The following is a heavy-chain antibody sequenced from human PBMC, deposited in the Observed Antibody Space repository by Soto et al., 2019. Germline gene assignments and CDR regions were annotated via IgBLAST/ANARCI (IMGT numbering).Heavy chain of an antibody. CDR2: IRSSGDYT. J-gene: IGHJ3*02. CDR1: GFTFSTYV. D-gene: IGHD2-2*01. V-gene: IGHV3-23*01. CDR3: AECCSSTVDI. Sequence: GGSLRLSCAASGFTFSTYVMSWVRQAPGKGLEWVSAIRSSGDYTYYVDSVKGRFTISRDNAKNTLYLQMNSLRAEDTAVYYCAECCSSTVDIWGQGTMVTVSS.